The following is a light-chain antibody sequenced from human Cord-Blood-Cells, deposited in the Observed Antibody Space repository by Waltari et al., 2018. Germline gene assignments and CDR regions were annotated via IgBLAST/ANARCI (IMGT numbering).Light chain of an antibody. J-gene: IGLJ1*01. V-gene: IGLV7-43*01. CDR2: STS. Sequence: QTVVTQEPSLTVSPGGTVTLTCASSTGAVTSGYYPNWFQQKPGQAPRALIYSTSNQHSWTHARFSGSLLGGKAALTLSGVQPEDEAEYYCLLYYGGAYVFGTGTKVTVL. CDR3: LLYYGGAYV. CDR1: TGAVTSGYY.